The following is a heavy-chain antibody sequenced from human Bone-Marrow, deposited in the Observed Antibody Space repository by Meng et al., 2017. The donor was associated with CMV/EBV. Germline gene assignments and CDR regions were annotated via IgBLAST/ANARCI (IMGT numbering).Heavy chain of an antibody. CDR3: ARWAYYYDSSGLDY. CDR1: GRFISSVDYY. Sequence: VPLQVLGPVRPNPSQTLSLTCTVSGRFISSVDYYWSWIRQPPGKGLEWIGYIYYSGSTYYNPSLKSRVTISVDTSKNQFSLKLSSVTAADTAVYYCARWAYYYDSSGLDYWGQGTLVTVPS. CDR2: IYYSGST. D-gene: IGHD3-22*01. J-gene: IGHJ4*02. V-gene: IGHV4-30-4*08.